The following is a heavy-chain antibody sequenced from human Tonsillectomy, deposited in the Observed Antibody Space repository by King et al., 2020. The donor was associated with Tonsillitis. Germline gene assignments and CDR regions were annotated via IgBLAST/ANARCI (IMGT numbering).Heavy chain of an antibody. J-gene: IGHJ6*02. Sequence: QLVQSGAELRKPGESLKISCKGSGYSFSSYYIGWVRQMPGKGLEWMGSIYPGDSDTRYSPSLQGPVTISADKSTSTAYLQWSSLKAPDTAMYYCARQRDTSSWYYYGAMDVWGQGTTVTVSS. CDR1: GYSFSSYY. CDR3: ARQRDTSSWYYYGAMDV. CDR2: IYPGDSDT. V-gene: IGHV5-51*01. D-gene: IGHD3-10*01.